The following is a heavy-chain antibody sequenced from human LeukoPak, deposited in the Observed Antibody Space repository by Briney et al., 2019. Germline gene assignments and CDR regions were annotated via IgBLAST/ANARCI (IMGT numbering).Heavy chain of an antibody. J-gene: IGHJ4*02. CDR1: GGSISSSSYY. Sequence: SETLSLTCTVSGGSISSSSYYWGWIRQPPGKGLEWIGSIYYSGSTYYNPSLKSRVTISVDTSKNQFSLKLSSVTAVDTAVYYCARSSNGVVDYWGQGTLVAVSS. V-gene: IGHV4-39*01. CDR2: IYYSGST. D-gene: IGHD2-8*01. CDR3: ARSSNGVVDY.